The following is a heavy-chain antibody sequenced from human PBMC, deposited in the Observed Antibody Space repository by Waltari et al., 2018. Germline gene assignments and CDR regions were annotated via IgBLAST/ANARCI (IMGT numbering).Heavy chain of an antibody. Sequence: QVQLQESGPGLVKPSQTLSLTCTVSGGSISSGSYYWSWIRQPAGTGLEWIGRIYTSGSTNYNPSLKSRVTISVDTSKNQFSLKLSSVTAADTAVYYCARGGLDFWSGYYYYYYMDVWGKGTTVTVSS. V-gene: IGHV4-61*02. CDR2: IYTSGST. CDR3: ARGGLDFWSGYYYYYYMDV. CDR1: GGSISSGSYY. D-gene: IGHD3-3*01. J-gene: IGHJ6*03.